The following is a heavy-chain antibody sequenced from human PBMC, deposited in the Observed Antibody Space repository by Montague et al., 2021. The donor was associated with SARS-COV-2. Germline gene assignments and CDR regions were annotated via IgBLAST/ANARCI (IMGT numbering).Heavy chain of an antibody. Sequence: SQTLSLTCAVYGGSFSRYYWSWIRQPPGKGLEWIGEISQSGNTKYNPSLQSRVSISLDTSRNQFSLKVRSVTAADTAIYYCARLGDGIVPSPILRLGPYYSVYSMDVWGTGTTVTVSS. CDR1: GGSFSRYY. CDR3: ARLGDGIVPSPILRLGPYYSVYSMDV. D-gene: IGHD2-2*02. CDR2: ISQSGNT. V-gene: IGHV4-34*01. J-gene: IGHJ6*03.